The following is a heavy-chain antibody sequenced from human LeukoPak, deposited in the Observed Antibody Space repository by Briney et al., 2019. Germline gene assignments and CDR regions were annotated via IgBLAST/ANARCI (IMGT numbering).Heavy chain of an antibody. D-gene: IGHD2-21*02. Sequence: GGSLRLSCSPSVYTFSVYAIHWVRHAPERGLEYVSTIIRNGGITHYTESVKGRFTISRDNSKNTVSLQMSSLRAEGTALYYCVKDGLAFCGGDCYSYFDYWGQGTLVTVSS. CDR3: VKDGLAFCGGDCYSYFDY. CDR2: IIRNGGIT. J-gene: IGHJ4*02. CDR1: VYTFSVYA. V-gene: IGHV3-64D*06.